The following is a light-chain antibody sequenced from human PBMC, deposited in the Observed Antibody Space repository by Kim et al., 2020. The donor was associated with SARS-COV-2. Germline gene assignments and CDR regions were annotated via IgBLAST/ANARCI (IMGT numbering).Light chain of an antibody. J-gene: IGKJ3*01. V-gene: IGKV1-5*03. CDR1: QNIGSW. CDR2: KAS. Sequence: VGDRVTITCRDSQNIGSWLAWYQQKPGRAPKLLIYKASSVEHGGPSRFSAGGSGTEFTLTISSLQPDDFATYFCQQYNSFPFTFGPGTKVDIK. CDR3: QQYNSFPFT.